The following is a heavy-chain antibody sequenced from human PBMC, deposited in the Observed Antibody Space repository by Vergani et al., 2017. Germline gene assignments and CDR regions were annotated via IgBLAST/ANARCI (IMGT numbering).Heavy chain of an antibody. J-gene: IGHJ4*02. D-gene: IGHD7-27*01. CDR3: ARSSNWGSTGFDY. CDR1: GFSLSTSRMR. V-gene: IGHV2-70*04. CDR2: IDWDDDK. Sequence: QVTLKESGPALVKPTQTLTLTCTFSGFSLSTSRMRVSWLRQPPGKALEWLARIDWDDDKFYSTSLTTRLTISKDTSKNQVVLTMTNMDPVDTATYYCARSSNWGSTGFDYWGQGTLVTVSS.